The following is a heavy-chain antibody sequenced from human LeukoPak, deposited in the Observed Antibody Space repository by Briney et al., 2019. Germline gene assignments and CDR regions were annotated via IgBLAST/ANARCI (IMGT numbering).Heavy chain of an antibody. D-gene: IGHD1-20*01. Sequence: GGSLRLSCAASGFTFSNYWVHWVRQAPGKGLVWVSRINRDGSTTKYADSVKGRFTISRDNSKNTLYLQMNSLRAEDTAVYYCATNKPITGFFGMDVWGQGTTVTVSS. J-gene: IGHJ6*02. CDR2: INRDGSTT. CDR1: GFTFSNYW. CDR3: ATNKPITGFFGMDV. V-gene: IGHV3-74*03.